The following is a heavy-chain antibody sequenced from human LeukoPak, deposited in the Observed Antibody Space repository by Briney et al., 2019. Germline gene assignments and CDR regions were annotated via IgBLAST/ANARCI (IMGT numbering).Heavy chain of an antibody. D-gene: IGHD3-10*01. CDR2: INPNSGGT. Sequence: ASVKVSCKASGYTFTGYYMHWVRQAPGQGLEWMGWINPNSGGTNYAQKFQGRVTMTRDTSISTAYMELRSLRSNDTAVYYCARDPSDRRSDAFDIWGQGTMVTVSS. J-gene: IGHJ3*02. CDR3: ARDPSDRRSDAFDI. CDR1: GYTFTGYY. V-gene: IGHV1-2*02.